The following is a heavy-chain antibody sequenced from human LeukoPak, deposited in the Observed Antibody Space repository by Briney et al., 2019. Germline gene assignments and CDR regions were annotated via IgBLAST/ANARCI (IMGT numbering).Heavy chain of an antibody. CDR3: AKQGRDWLRDYYYYMDV. CDR2: IGGRGGST. Sequence: GGSLRLSCAASGFTFSTYNMNWVRQAPGKGLEWVSTIGGRGGSTYADSVKGRFTISRDNSKNTLYLQMNSLRAEDTAVYYCAKQGRDWLRDYYYYMDVWGKGTTVTVSS. J-gene: IGHJ6*03. CDR1: GFTFSTYN. V-gene: IGHV3-23*01. D-gene: IGHD3-9*01.